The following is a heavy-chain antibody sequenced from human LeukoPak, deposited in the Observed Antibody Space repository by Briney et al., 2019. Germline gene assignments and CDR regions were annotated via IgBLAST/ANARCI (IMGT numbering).Heavy chain of an antibody. Sequence: GGSLRLSCAASGFTFSSYEMNWVRQAPGKGPEWVSYISSSGSTIYYADSVKGRFTIPRDNAKNSLYLQMNSLRAEDTAVYYCARGTIVVVIKGAFDIWGQGTMVTVSS. V-gene: IGHV3-48*03. CDR1: GFTFSSYE. D-gene: IGHD3-22*01. J-gene: IGHJ3*02. CDR3: ARGTIVVVIKGAFDI. CDR2: ISSSGSTI.